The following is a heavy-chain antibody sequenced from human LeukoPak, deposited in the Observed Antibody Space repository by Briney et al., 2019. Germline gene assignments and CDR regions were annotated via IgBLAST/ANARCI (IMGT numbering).Heavy chain of an antibody. J-gene: IGHJ3*02. V-gene: IGHV3-74*03. CDR2: INDDGRTT. D-gene: IGHD3-10*01. CDR1: GFTFSYYW. CDR3: ARDDREGFGEPEHDAFDI. Sequence: PGGSLRLSCAASGFTFSYYWMHWVRQAPGEELVWVSRINDDGRTTTYADSVKGRITISRDNAKNTLYLQMSSLRVEDTAVYYCARDDREGFGEPEHDAFDIWGQGTMVTVSS.